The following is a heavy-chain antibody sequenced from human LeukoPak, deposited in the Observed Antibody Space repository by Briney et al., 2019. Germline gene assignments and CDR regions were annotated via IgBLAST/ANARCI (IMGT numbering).Heavy chain of an antibody. Sequence: GSSVKVSCKASGGTFSSYAISWVRQAPGQGLEWMGGIIPIFGTANYAQKFQGRVTITADESTSTAYMELSSLRSEDTAVYYCASPNCSSTSRPYYYYMDVWGKGTTVTVSS. J-gene: IGHJ6*03. CDR3: ASPNCSSTSRPYYYYMDV. V-gene: IGHV1-69*01. CDR2: IIPIFGTA. CDR1: GGTFSSYA. D-gene: IGHD2-2*01.